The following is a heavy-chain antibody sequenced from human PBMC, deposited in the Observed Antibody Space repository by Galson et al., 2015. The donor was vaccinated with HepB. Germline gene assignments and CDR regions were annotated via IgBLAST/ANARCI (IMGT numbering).Heavy chain of an antibody. V-gene: IGHV3-23*01. J-gene: IGHJ5*02. Sequence: SLRLSCAASGFTLSSSAMSWVRQAPGKGLEWASGISGSGDSTYYADSVKGRFTISRDNSKNTLYLQMNTLTAEDTAVYFCAKDLSIRPCWFDPWGQGTLVTVSS. CDR1: GFTLSSSA. D-gene: IGHD6-6*01. CDR3: AKDLSIRPCWFDP. CDR2: ISGSGDST.